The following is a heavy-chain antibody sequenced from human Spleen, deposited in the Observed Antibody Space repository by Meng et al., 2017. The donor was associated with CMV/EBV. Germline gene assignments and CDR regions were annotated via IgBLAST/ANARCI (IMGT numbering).Heavy chain of an antibody. J-gene: IGHJ5*02. CDR1: GGSIRSYF. CDR2: VYYRGSP. CDR3: AREGSYYYVSGSYLGGWFDP. Sequence: SETLSLTCSVSGGSIRSYFWSWIRQPPGKGLEWIGYVYYRGSPDYSPSLKSRVRISVDTSKNQFSLRLSSVTAADTAVYYCAREGSYYYVSGSYLGGWFDPWGQGTLVTVSS. D-gene: IGHD3-10*01. V-gene: IGHV4-59*01.